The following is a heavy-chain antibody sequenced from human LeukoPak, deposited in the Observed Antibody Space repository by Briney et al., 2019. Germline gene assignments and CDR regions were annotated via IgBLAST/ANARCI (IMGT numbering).Heavy chain of an antibody. CDR1: GGSISSYY. J-gene: IGHJ4*02. Sequence: SETLSLTCTVSGGSISSYYWSWVRQPPGKGPEWIGYVSYSGSTDYNPSLKSRVIISIDTSKTQFSLRLSSVTAADTAVYYCARENDRYGRIDYWGQGTQVTVSS. CDR2: VSYSGST. D-gene: IGHD5-18*01. CDR3: ARENDRYGRIDY. V-gene: IGHV4-59*01.